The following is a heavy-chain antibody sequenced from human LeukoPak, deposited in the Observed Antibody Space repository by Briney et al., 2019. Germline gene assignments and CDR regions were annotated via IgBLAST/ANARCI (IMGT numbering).Heavy chain of an antibody. V-gene: IGHV4-59*08. CDR2: IYYSGST. D-gene: IGHD3-10*01. Sequence: PSETLSLTCTVSGGSISSYYWSWIRQPPGKGLEWIGYIYYSGSTNYNPSLKSRVTISVDTSKNQFSLKLSSVTAADTAVYYCARLHVGVLGYWGQGTLVTVSS. J-gene: IGHJ4*02. CDR1: GGSISSYY. CDR3: ARLHVGVLGY.